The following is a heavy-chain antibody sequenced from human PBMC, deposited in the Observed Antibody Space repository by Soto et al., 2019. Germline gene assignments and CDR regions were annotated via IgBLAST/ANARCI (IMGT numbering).Heavy chain of an antibody. Sequence: QVQLVESGGGVVQPGRSLRLSCAASGFMFSNHGMHWVRQAPGKGLEWVAVIWSDGNNRYYADSVKGRFTISRDNSKNTVYLQMNRLRAEDTAVYYCVRGDNWNDEASDYCGQGTLVTVSS. CDR3: VRGDNWNDEASDY. V-gene: IGHV3-33*01. CDR2: IWSDGNNR. J-gene: IGHJ4*02. CDR1: GFMFSNHG. D-gene: IGHD1-1*01.